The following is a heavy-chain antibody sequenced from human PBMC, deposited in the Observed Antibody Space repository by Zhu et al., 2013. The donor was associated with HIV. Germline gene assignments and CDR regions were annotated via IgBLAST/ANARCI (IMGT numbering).Heavy chain of an antibody. D-gene: IGHD3-22*01. J-gene: IGHJ1*01. CDR2: INPNSGGT. CDR3: ARSDYYYDSNGPXH. CDR1: GYTFTGYY. Sequence: QVQLVQSGAEVKKPGASVKVSCKASGYTFTGYYMHWVRQAPGQGLEWMGWINPNSGGTNYAQKFQGRVTMTKDTSISTAYMELTRLRSDDTAVYYCARSDYYYDSNGPXHWGQGTLVTVSS. V-gene: IGHV1-2*02.